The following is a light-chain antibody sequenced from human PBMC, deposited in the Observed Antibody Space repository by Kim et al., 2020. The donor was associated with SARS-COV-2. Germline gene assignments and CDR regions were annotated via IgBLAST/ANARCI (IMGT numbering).Light chain of an antibody. CDR2: LDA. CDR3: QAWDSSTAWI. Sequence: VSQGQTASITCSGDDLENKDVCWYQQKPGHAPVMVIYLDARRPSGIPERFSGSNSGNTATLTISGTQAMDEADYYCQAWDSSTAWIFGGGTQLTVL. J-gene: IGLJ3*02. V-gene: IGLV3-1*01. CDR1: DLENKD.